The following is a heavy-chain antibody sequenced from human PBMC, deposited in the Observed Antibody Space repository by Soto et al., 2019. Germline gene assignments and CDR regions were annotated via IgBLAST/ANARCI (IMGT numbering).Heavy chain of an antibody. CDR3: ARAPGLGEHDYGDYGAPPDPPAYNWFDP. Sequence: ASVKVSCKASGYTFTSYGISWVRQAPGQGLEWMGWISAYNGNTNYAQKLQGRVTMTTDTSTSTAYMELRSLRSDDTAVYYCARAPGLGEHDYGDYGAPPDPPAYNWFDPWGQGTLVTVSS. V-gene: IGHV1-18*01. D-gene: IGHD4-17*01. CDR2: ISAYNGNT. J-gene: IGHJ5*02. CDR1: GYTFTSYG.